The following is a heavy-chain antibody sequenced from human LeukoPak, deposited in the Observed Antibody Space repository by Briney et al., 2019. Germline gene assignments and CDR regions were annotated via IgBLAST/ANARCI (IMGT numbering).Heavy chain of an antibody. Sequence: PSETLSPTCTVSGGSISSYYWSWIRQPPGKGLEWIGYIYYSGSTNYNPSLKSRVTISVDTSKNQFSLKLSSVTAADTAVYYCGAAAENYFDYWGQGTLVTVSS. V-gene: IGHV4-59*01. CDR1: GGSISSYY. CDR3: GAAAENYFDY. J-gene: IGHJ4*02. D-gene: IGHD6-13*01. CDR2: IYYSGST.